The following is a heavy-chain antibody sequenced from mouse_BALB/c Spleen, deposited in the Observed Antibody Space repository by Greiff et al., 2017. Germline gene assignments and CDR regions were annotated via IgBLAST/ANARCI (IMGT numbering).Heavy chain of an antibody. V-gene: IGHV5-6-5*01. D-gene: IGHD1-1*01. CDR3: ARESYYGSSYGYFDV. CDR1: GFTFSSYA. CDR2: ISSGGST. Sequence: EVKLVESGGGLVKPGGSLKLSCAASGFTFSSYAMSWVRQTPEKRLEWVASISSGGSTYYPDSVKGRFTISRDNARNILYLQMSSLRSEDTAMYYCARESYYGSSYGYFDVWGAGTTVTVSS. J-gene: IGHJ1*01.